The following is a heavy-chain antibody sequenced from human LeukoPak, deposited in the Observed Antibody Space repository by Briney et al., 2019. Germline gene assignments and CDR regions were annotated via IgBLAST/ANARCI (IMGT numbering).Heavy chain of an antibody. V-gene: IGHV4-61*02. J-gene: IGHJ4*02. CDR2: IYTSGST. D-gene: IGHD5-24*01. CDR1: GGSLSSGSYY. Sequence: SESLSLTCTVSGGSLSSGSYYWSWIRQPAGKGLEWIGRIYTSGSTNYNPSPKSRVTISVDTSKNQFSVKLSSVTAADTAVYYCAREFGGDGYVYWGQGTLVTVSS. CDR3: AREFGGDGYVY.